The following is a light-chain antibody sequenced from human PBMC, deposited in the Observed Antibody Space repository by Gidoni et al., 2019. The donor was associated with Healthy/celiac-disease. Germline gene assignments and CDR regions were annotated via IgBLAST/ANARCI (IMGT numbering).Light chain of an antibody. V-gene: IGLV1-40*01. CDR2: GNS. CDR3: QSYDSSLSGSAV. CDR1: SSNIGAGYD. J-gene: IGLJ2*01. Sequence: QSVLTQPPSVSGAPGPRVTIACTGSSSNIGAGYDVHWYQQLPGTAPNLLIYGNSNRPSGVPDRFSGSKSGTSASLAITGLQAEDEADYYCQSYDSSLSGSAVFGGGTKLTVL.